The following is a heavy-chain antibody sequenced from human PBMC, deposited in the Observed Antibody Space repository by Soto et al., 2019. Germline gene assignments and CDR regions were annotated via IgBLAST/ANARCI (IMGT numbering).Heavy chain of an antibody. J-gene: IGHJ4*02. V-gene: IGHV3-74*01. Sequence: GGSLRLSCAASGFTLSHNGMHWVRQGPGKGLEWVSRIDSDGTSTTYADSVKGRFTISRDNAKNTLYLQMNSLRAEDTAVYYCARFGTYYDSSGFAYWGQGTLVTVSS. CDR2: IDSDGTST. D-gene: IGHD3-22*01. CDR3: ARFGTYYDSSGFAY. CDR1: GFTLSHNG.